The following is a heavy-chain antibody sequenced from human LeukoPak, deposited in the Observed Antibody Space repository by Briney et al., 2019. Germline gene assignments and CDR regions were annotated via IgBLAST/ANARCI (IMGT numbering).Heavy chain of an antibody. CDR1: GYTSSSYG. J-gene: IGHJ4*02. CDR2: ISTYNGNT. D-gene: IGHD6-19*01. CDR3: ARQGTYSSAIGMGY. V-gene: IGHV1-18*01. Sequence: GASVKVSCKSSGYTSSSYGISWMRQAPGQGLEWMGWISTYNGNTNYAQNFQGRVTMTRDTSTRTAYMEVNSLRSEDTAVYYCARQGTYSSAIGMGYWGQGTLVTVSS.